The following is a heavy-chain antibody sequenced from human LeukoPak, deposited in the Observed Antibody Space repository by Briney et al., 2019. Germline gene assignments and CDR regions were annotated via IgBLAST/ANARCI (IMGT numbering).Heavy chain of an antibody. D-gene: IGHD2/OR15-2a*01. CDR2: ISGSGGST. V-gene: IGHV3-23*01. CDR3: AKSVRKFQYPLSFDY. Sequence: GGSLRLSCAASGFTFSNAWMSWVRQAPGKGLEWVSAISGSGGSTYYADSVKGRFTISRDNSKNTLYLQMNSLRAEDTAVYYCAKSVRKFQYPLSFDYWGQGTLVTVSS. CDR1: GFTFSNAW. J-gene: IGHJ4*02.